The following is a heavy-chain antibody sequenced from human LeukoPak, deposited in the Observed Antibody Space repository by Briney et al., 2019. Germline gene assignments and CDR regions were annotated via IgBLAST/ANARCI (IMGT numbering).Heavy chain of an antibody. CDR3: ARGPYGSGSQTFDY. CDR2: ISSSTSSI. CDR1: GLTFSDYS. V-gene: IGHV3-21*01. Sequence: AGGSLRLSCAASGLTFSDYSMNWVRQAPGKGLEWVSSISSSTSSIYYADSVKGRFTISRDNAKNSLYLQMNSLRTEDTAVYYCARGPYGSGSQTFDYWGQGTLVTVSS. J-gene: IGHJ4*02. D-gene: IGHD3-10*01.